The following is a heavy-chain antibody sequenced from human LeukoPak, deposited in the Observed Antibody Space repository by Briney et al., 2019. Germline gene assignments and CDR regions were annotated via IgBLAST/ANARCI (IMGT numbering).Heavy chain of an antibody. CDR1: GFTVSSNY. CDR2: ISHDGSRE. D-gene: IGHD3-10*01. CDR3: ARDPGFGELLSGFDY. Sequence: GGSLRLSCAASGFTVSSNYMTWVRQAPGKGLEWVAVISHDGSREYYVDSVKGRFTISRDNSKNTLYLQMNSLRAEDTAVYYCARDPGFGELLSGFDYWGQGTLVTVSS. J-gene: IGHJ4*02. V-gene: IGHV3-30-3*01.